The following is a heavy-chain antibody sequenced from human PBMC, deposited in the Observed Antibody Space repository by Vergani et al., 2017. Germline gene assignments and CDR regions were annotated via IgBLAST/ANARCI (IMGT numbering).Heavy chain of an antibody. D-gene: IGHD3-22*01. CDR3: ARETEGSQYYYDSSVIL. CDR2: IYHSGST. V-gene: IGHV4-30-2*01. CDR1: GGSISSGGYS. Sequence: QLQLQESGSGLVKPSQTLSLTCAVSGGSISSGGYSWSWIRQPPGKGLEWIGYIYHSGSTYYNPSLKSRVTISVDRSKNQFSLKLSSVTAADTAVYYCARETEGSQYYYDSSVILWGQGTLVTVSS. J-gene: IGHJ4*02.